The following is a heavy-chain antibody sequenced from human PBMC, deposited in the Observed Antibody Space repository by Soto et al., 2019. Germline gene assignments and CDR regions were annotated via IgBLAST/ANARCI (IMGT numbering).Heavy chain of an antibody. Sequence: ASVKVSCKASGYTFTSYGISWVRQAPGQGLEWMGWISAYNGNTNYAQKLQGRVTMTTATSTSTAYMELRSLRSDDTAVYYCARTPGYIRSIAVAGTRGGLFDYWGQGTLVTVSS. D-gene: IGHD6-19*01. CDR3: ARTPGYIRSIAVAGTRGGLFDY. J-gene: IGHJ4*02. CDR2: ISAYNGNT. V-gene: IGHV1-18*01. CDR1: GYTFTSYG.